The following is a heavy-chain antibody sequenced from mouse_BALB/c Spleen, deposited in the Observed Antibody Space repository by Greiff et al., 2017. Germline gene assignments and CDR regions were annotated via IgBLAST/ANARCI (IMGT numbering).Heavy chain of an antibody. D-gene: IGHD2-14*01. Sequence: VQLQESGAELARPGASVKLSCKASGYTFTDYYINWVKQRTGQGLEWIGEIYPGSGNTYYNEKFKGKATLTADKSSSTAYMQLSSLTSEDSAVYFCARLGIGFDYWGQGTTLTVSS. V-gene: IGHV1-77*01. CDR2: IYPGSGNT. CDR3: ARLGIGFDY. J-gene: IGHJ2*01. CDR1: GYTFTDYY.